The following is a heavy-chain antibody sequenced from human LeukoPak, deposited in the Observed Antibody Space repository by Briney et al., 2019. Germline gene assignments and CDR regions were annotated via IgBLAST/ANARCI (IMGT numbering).Heavy chain of an antibody. CDR3: ARVRKYSGYYSWYFDL. Sequence: GGSLRLSCTVSGFTVSSNSMSWVRQAPGKGLEWVSFIYSDNTHYSDSVKGRFTISRDNSKNTLYLQMNSLRAEDTAVYYCARVRKYSGYYSWYFDLWGRGTLVTVSS. D-gene: IGHD5-12*01. V-gene: IGHV3-53*01. CDR1: GFTVSSNS. J-gene: IGHJ2*01. CDR2: IYSDNT.